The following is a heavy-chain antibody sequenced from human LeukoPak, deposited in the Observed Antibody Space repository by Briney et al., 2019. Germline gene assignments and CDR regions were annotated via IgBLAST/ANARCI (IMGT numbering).Heavy chain of an antibody. J-gene: IGHJ5*02. D-gene: IGHD2-2*01. CDR1: GYTFTSYG. CDR2: ISAYNGNT. CDR3: ARDLFACSSTSCYHETFDP. V-gene: IGHV1-18*01. Sequence: GASVKLSCKASGYTFTSYGISWVRQAHGQGLEWMGWISAYNGNTNYAQKRQGRVTMTTDTSTSTAYMELRSLRSDDTAVYYCARDLFACSSTSCYHETFDPWGQGTLVTVSS.